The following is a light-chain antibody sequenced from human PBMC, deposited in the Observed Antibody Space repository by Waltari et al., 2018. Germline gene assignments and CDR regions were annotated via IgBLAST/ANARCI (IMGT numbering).Light chain of an antibody. Sequence: SYVLTQPPSVSVAPGKTARIPCGGNNIGSRSVHWYQVRPGQAPVLVISHDSDRPSGIPERFSGSNSGNTANLTISRVEAGDEADFYCQVWDSSSDQHVFGTGTKVTVL. J-gene: IGLJ1*01. V-gene: IGLV3-21*01. CDR2: HDS. CDR1: NIGSRS. CDR3: QVWDSSSDQHV.